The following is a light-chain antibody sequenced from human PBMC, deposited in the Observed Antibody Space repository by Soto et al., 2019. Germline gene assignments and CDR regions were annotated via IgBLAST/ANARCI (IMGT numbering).Light chain of an antibody. CDR3: SSYTTSNTRQIV. CDR2: DVS. V-gene: IGLV2-14*03. CDR1: SSDVGGYNY. J-gene: IGLJ1*01. Sequence: QSALTHLVSVSGAPGDSITISCTGTSSDVGGYNYVSWYQHHPGKAPKLMIFDVSNRPSGVSNRFSGSKSGNTASLTISGLQPEDEADYYCSSYTTSNTRQIVFGTGTKVTVL.